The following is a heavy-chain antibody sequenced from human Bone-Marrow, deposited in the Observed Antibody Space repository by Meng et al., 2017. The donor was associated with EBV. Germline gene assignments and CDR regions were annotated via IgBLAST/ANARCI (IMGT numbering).Heavy chain of an antibody. CDR3: ARPFPSWQSPRLDPFGA. CDR2: VHYTGST. Sequence: PGQRIPSGTSSSSSPVPVDSFCSCYSWGWIRQPPGRGLEWIGSVHYTGSTYYSPSLKSRVTVSVDTSKNQFSLRLTSVTAADTAVYYCARPFPSWQSPRLDPFGAWGQGTLVTVSS. CDR1: VDSFCSCYS. D-gene: IGHD6-19*01. J-gene: IGHJ5*02. V-gene: IGHV4-39*01.